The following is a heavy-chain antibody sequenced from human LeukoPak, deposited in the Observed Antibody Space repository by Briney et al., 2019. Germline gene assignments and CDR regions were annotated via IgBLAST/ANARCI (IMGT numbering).Heavy chain of an antibody. D-gene: IGHD5-18*01. CDR1: GFTFSSYE. J-gene: IGHJ4*02. CDR2: ISSSGSTI. CDR3: AGQSGYRYGQRGY. V-gene: IGHV3-48*03. Sequence: GGSLRLSCAASGFTFSSYEMNWVRQVPGKGLEWVSYISSSGSTIYYADSVKGRFTISRDKAKNSLCLQMNSLRVEDTAVYYCAGQSGYRYGQRGYWGQGALVPVSS.